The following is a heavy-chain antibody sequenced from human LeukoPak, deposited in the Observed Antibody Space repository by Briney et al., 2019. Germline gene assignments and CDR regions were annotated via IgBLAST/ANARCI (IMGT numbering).Heavy chain of an antibody. CDR3: AREGGDPRWLDP. D-gene: IGHD6-25*01. CDR2: INTSGST. J-gene: IGHJ5*02. V-gene: IGHV4-4*07. Sequence: SETLSLTCTVSGGSISSYYWTWIRQSAGKGLEWIGRINTSGSTNYNPCLRSRVTMSVNTSKNQFSLNLTSVTAADTAVYSCAREGGDPRWLDPWGQGTLVTVSS. CDR1: GGSISSYY.